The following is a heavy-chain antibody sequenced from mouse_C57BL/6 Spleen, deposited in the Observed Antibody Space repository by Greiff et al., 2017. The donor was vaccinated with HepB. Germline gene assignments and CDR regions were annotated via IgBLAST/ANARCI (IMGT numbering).Heavy chain of an antibody. D-gene: IGHD2-1*01. J-gene: IGHJ3*01. Sequence: EVQLQQSGPELVKPGASVKISCKASGYTFTDYYMNWVKQSHGKSLEWIGDINPNNGGTSYNQKFKGKATLTVDKSSSTAYMELRSLTSEDSAVYYCARVGGVSYGNRGSEFAYWGQGTLVTVSA. CDR3: ARVGGVSYGNRGSEFAY. CDR2: INPNNGGT. CDR1: GYTFTDYY. V-gene: IGHV1-26*01.